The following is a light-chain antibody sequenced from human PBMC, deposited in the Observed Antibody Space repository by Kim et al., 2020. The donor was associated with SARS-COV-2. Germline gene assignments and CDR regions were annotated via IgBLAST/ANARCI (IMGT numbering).Light chain of an antibody. J-gene: IGLJ2*01. CDR2: VDSDGSH. CDR3: LTWGPGIRV. Sequence: QLVLNQSPSASASLGTSVKLTCTLSSGHSTYAIAWHQQLPEKGPRYLMNVDSDGSHTRGDGIPDRFSGSSSGAERHLTISSLQPEDEADYYCLTWGPGIRVFGGGTQLTVL. V-gene: IGLV4-69*01. CDR1: SGHSTYA.